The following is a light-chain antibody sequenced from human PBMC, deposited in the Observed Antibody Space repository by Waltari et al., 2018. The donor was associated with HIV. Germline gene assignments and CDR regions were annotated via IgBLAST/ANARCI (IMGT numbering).Light chain of an antibody. CDR1: NIGNRN. CDR2: DDS. CDR3: QVWDSSSDHVI. Sequence: SYVLTQAPSVSVAPGQTATITCGGYNIGNRNVHWYQQKPGRAPLLVVYDDSDRPSGIPARFSGSNSGNTATLIIIRAEAGDEADYYCQVWDSSSDHVIFGGGTRLTVL. J-gene: IGLJ2*01. V-gene: IGLV3-21*02.